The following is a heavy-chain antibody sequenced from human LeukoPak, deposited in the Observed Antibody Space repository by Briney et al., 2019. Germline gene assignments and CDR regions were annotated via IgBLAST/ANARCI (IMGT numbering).Heavy chain of an antibody. CDR1: GFTFSSYA. V-gene: IGHV3-23*01. Sequence: PGGSLRLSCAASGFTFSSYAMSWVRQAPGKGLEWVSAISGSGGSTYYADSVKGRFTISRDNSKNTLYLQMNSLRAEDTAVYYCAKGTGGLSAAAGTPGYWAQGTLVTVSS. J-gene: IGHJ4*02. D-gene: IGHD6-13*01. CDR2: ISGSGGST. CDR3: AKGTGGLSAAAGTPGY.